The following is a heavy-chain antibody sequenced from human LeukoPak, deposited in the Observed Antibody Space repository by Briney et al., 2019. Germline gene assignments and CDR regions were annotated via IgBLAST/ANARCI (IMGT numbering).Heavy chain of an antibody. V-gene: IGHV3-30*03. CDR2: ISNDGSKK. D-gene: IGHD2-15*01. Sequence: GGSLRLSCAASGFTFSSYGMHWVRQAPGKGLDWVAVISNDGSKKYYADSVKGRFTISRDNSENTLYLQMNSLRAEDTAVYYCARDRNCSGDNCFDAFDIWGQGTVVTVSS. J-gene: IGHJ3*02. CDR1: GFTFSSYG. CDR3: ARDRNCSGDNCFDAFDI.